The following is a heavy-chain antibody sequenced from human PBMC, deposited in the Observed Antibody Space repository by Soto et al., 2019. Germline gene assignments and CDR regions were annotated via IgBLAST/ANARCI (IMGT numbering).Heavy chain of an antibody. CDR3: ARGGGMVVPIDY. J-gene: IGHJ4*02. D-gene: IGHD1-26*01. V-gene: IGHV1-3*01. Sequence: QVQLVQSGAEVKKPGASVKVSCKASGYTFTTYAIHWVRQAPGQRLEWMGWINAGYGNTKYSQKFQGRVTFTRGTSASTAYMELSSLRSEDTAVYYCARGGGMVVPIDYWGQGTLVTVSS. CDR1: GYTFTTYA. CDR2: INAGYGNT.